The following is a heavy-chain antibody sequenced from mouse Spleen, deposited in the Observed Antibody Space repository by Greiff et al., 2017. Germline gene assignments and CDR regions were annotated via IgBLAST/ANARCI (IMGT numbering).Heavy chain of an antibody. CDR3: ARDHRTGTGFDY. J-gene: IGHJ2*01. CDR1: GFTFSSYA. V-gene: IGHV5-4*01. Sequence: EVQGVESGGGLVKPGGSLKLSCAASGFTFSSYAMSWVRQTPEKRLEWVATISDGGSYTYYPDNVKGRFTISRDNAKNNLYLQMSHLKSEDTAMYYCARDHRTGTGFDYWGQGTTLTVSS. D-gene: IGHD4-1*01. CDR2: ISDGGSYT.